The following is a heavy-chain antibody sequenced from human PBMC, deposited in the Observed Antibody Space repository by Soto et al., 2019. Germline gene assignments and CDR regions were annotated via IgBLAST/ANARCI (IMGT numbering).Heavy chain of an antibody. D-gene: IGHD2-15*01. CDR1: GFTVSSNY. J-gene: IGHJ4*02. CDR2: IYSGGST. CDR3: ARDVSYCRGGSCWYYFDY. V-gene: IGHV3-53*04. Sequence: GGSLTLSCAASGFTVSSNYMDWVRLVQGKGLEWFYFIYSGGSTYYADPVKGRFTISRHNSKNTLFLQMNSLRVEYTAVYFCARDVSYCRGGSCWYYFDYWGQGT.